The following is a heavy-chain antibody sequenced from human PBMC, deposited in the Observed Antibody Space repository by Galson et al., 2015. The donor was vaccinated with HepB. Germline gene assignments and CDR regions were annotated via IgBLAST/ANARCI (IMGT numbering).Heavy chain of an antibody. J-gene: IGHJ4*02. CDR1: GFTFSSYS. CDR3: ARDGATYYYDSSGYYPGYYFDY. V-gene: IGHV3-48*01. Sequence: SLRLSCAASGFTFSSYSMNWVRQAPGKGLEWVSYISSSSSTIYYADSVRGRFTISRDNAKNSLYLQMNSLRAEDTAVYYCARDGATYYYDSSGYYPGYYFDYWGQGTLVTVSS. CDR2: ISSSSSTI. D-gene: IGHD3-22*01.